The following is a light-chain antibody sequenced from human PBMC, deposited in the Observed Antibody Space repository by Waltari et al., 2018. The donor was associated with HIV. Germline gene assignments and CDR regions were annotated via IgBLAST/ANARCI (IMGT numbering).Light chain of an antibody. CDR3: QSYDSSLSGVI. J-gene: IGLJ2*01. CDR2: DNN. Sequence: QSVLTQPPSVSAAPGQRVTISCTGSSPNIGAGYDVHWYQHLPGTAPKLLIYDNNNRPSGVPDRCSGSKSGTSASRAITGLQAEDEADYYCQSYDSSLSGVIFGGGTKLTVL. CDR1: SPNIGAGYD. V-gene: IGLV1-40*01.